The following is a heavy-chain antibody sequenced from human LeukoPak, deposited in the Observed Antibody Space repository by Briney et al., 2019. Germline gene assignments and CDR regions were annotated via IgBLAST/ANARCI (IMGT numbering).Heavy chain of an antibody. CDR3: ARGIPDIVVVVAADDAFDI. Sequence: ASVKVSYKASGYTFTSYGISWVRQAPGQGLEWMGWISAYNGNTNYAQKLQGRVTMTTDTSTSTAYMELRSLRSDDTAVYYCARGIPDIVVVVAADDAFDIWGQGTMVTVSS. CDR1: GYTFTSYG. CDR2: ISAYNGNT. D-gene: IGHD2-15*01. J-gene: IGHJ3*02. V-gene: IGHV1-18*04.